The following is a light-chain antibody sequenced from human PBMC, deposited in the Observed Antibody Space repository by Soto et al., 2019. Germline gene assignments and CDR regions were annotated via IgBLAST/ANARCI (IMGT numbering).Light chain of an antibody. J-gene: IGKJ4*01. V-gene: IGKV3D-15*01. CDR3: QQYNNWPPDT. CDR1: QSVTNS. CDR2: GAS. Sequence: EIALTQSPATLSLSPGERATLSCRASQSVTNSLAWYQQKPGQAPRLLIYGASSRATGIPDRFSGSGSGTEFTLTISSLQSEDFAVYYCQQYNNWPPDTFGGGTKVDIK.